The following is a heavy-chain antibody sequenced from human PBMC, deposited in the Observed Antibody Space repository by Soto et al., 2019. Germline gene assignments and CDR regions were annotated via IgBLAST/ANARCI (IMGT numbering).Heavy chain of an antibody. Sequence: QVQLQQWGAGVLKPSETLSLTCAVYGGSFSNNYWTWFRQPPGKGLEWIGEISPSGTTKYIPSLKSRGTISVDTSRKQFFLKVTSVSAADTAVYYCATSLWFGTQPEIWGPGTLVTVSS. CDR1: GGSFSNNY. J-gene: IGHJ4*02. CDR3: ATSLWFGTQPEI. V-gene: IGHV4-34*01. CDR2: ISPSGTT. D-gene: IGHD3-10*01.